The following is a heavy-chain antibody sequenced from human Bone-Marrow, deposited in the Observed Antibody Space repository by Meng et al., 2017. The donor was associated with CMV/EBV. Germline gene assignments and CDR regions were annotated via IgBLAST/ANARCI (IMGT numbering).Heavy chain of an antibody. Sequence: SVKVSCKASGGTFSSYAISWVRQAPGQGLEWMGGIIPILGIANYAQKFQGRVTITADKSTSTAYMELSSLRSEDTAVYYCARRRQTDYDFWSGYSAPDAFDIWGQGTMVTFSS. CDR2: IIPILGIA. V-gene: IGHV1-69*10. CDR3: ARRRQTDYDFWSGYSAPDAFDI. D-gene: IGHD3-3*01. CDR1: GGTFSSYA. J-gene: IGHJ3*02.